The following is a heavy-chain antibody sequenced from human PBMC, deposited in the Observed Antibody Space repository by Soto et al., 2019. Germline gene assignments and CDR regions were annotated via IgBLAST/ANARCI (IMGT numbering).Heavy chain of an antibody. J-gene: IGHJ4*02. CDR2: ISGRVGGT. CDR1: GFTFRNYA. Sequence: VQLLESGGGLVQPGGSLRLSCAASGFTFRNYAMTWVRQAPGKGLEWVSLISGRVGGTHYADSVKGRFTISRDNCENMLHLQMTSPRAWDTPVYFCVKDCMNRDRCDGDCLNYWGQGTLVTVSS. D-gene: IGHD2-21*02. CDR3: VKDCMNRDRCDGDCLNY. V-gene: IGHV3-23*01.